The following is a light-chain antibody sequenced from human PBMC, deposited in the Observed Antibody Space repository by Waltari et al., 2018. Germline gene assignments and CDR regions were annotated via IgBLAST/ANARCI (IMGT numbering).Light chain of an antibody. V-gene: IGLV3-19*01. Sequence: SSELTQDPAVSVALGQTVRITCQGDSLRGHYAHWYHQKPGQAPLLVMYGKNNRPSGIPDRFSGSYSGDTASLTITGAQAEDEADYYCNSRDSSGHPFVFGTGTKVTVL. CDR1: SLRGHY. J-gene: IGLJ1*01. CDR3: NSRDSSGHPFV. CDR2: GKN.